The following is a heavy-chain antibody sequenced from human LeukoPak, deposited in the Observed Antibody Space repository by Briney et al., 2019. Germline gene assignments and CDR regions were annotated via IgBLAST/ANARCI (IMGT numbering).Heavy chain of an antibody. CDR2: IHSGGST. CDR3: ARDDGYNSN. D-gene: IGHD5-24*01. J-gene: IGHJ4*02. CDR1: GISLSNYA. V-gene: IGHV3-66*02. Sequence: GGSLRLSCVVSGISLSNYAMTWVRQAPGKGLEWVSVIHSGGSTYYADSVKGRFTISRDNSKNTLYLQMNSLRAEDTAVYYCARDDGYNSNWGQGTLVTVSS.